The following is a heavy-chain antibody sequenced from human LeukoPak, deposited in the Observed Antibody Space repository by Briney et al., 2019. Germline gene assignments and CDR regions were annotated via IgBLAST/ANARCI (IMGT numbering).Heavy chain of an antibody. CDR2: SYIRGST. D-gene: IGHD3-10*01. CDR3: GRIGYGSGSPTNL. CDR1: GGSISSGSYY. Sequence: PSETLSLTCTVSGGSISSGSYYWSWIRQPDGKGLEWIGRSYIRGSTDYNPSLKSRITISVDTSKNQFSLKLNSVTAADTAVYYCGRIGYGSGSPTNLWGQGTLVTVSS. J-gene: IGHJ4*02. V-gene: IGHV4-61*02.